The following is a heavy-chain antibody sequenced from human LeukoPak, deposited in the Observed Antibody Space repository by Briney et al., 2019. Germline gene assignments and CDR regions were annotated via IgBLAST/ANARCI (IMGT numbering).Heavy chain of an antibody. CDR1: GFTFSRYG. CDR3: AKDMGYYYGSGSYPPENDY. J-gene: IGHJ4*02. Sequence: QTGRSLRLSCAASGFTFSRYGMHWVRQAPGKGLEWVAVVSFEGSNKYYADSVKGRFTISRDNSKNTLSLQMNSLRAEDTAVYYCAKDMGYYYGSGSYPPENDYWGQGTLVTVSS. CDR2: VSFEGSNK. D-gene: IGHD3-10*01. V-gene: IGHV3-30*18.